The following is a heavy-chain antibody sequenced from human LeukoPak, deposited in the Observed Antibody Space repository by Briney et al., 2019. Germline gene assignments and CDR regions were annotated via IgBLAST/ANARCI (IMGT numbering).Heavy chain of an antibody. CDR1: GGSISSSSYY. J-gene: IGHJ4*02. CDR2: IYYSGST. V-gene: IGHV4-39*07. D-gene: IGHD1-20*01. Sequence: SETLSLTCTVSGGSISSSSYYWGWIRQPPGKGLEWIGSIYYSGSTYYNPSLKSRVTISIDTSKNQFSLKLSSVTAADTAVYYCARGSAYNWNDVVDYWGQGTLVTVSS. CDR3: ARGSAYNWNDVVDY.